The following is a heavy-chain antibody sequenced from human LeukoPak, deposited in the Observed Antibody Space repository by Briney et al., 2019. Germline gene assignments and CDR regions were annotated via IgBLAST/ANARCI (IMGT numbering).Heavy chain of an antibody. CDR3: TRDQRNY. V-gene: IGHV3-53*01. CDR2: IFSNGDT. CDR1: EFTVSRNY. J-gene: IGHJ4*02. Sequence: PGGSLRLSCTASEFTVSRNYMLWVRQAPGKGLEWVSLIFSNGDTHYADSVTGRFTISRDTSKNTVSLQMNSLRVEHTAMYDCTRDQRNYWGQGTLVTVSS.